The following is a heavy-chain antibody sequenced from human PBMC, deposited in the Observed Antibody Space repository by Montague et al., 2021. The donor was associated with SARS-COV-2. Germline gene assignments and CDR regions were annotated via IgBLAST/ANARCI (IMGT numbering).Heavy chain of an antibody. CDR3: TIEGHITTICSGCPRNWFDP. CDR2: ISTTGSP. D-gene: IGHD2-2*01. J-gene: IGHJ5*02. CDR1: GDSISRNNLY. V-gene: IGHV4-61*02. Sequence: TLSLTCTLSGDSISRNNLYWTWIRQPAGKGLEWIGRISTTGSPKYNPSLKSRVTLSLDTSKNQFSLRLSSVTAADTAMYYCTIEGHITTICSGCPRNWFDPGGQGTLVTVSS.